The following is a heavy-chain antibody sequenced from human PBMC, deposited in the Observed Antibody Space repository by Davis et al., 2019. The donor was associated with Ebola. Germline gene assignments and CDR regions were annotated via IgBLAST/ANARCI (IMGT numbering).Heavy chain of an antibody. V-gene: IGHV3-7*01. CDR1: GFTFSSYW. CDR2: IKQDGSEK. Sequence: PGGSLRLSCAASGFTFSSYWMSWVRQAPGKGLEWVANIKQDGSEKYYVDSVKGRFTISRDNAKNALYLQMNSLRAEDTAVYYCARRWNAYDILTGYYQRAFDIWGQGTMVTVSS. D-gene: IGHD3-9*01. J-gene: IGHJ3*02. CDR3: ARRWNAYDILTGYYQRAFDI.